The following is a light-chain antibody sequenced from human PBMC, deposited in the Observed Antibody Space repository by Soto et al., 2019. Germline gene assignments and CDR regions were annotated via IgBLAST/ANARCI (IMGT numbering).Light chain of an antibody. Sequence: ENVLTQSPSTLSLSPGETATLSCRASQRLSNSQIVWYQQKPGQAPRLLISGASSRATGLPDRFFGSGSGTDFTLTISNLEPEDFAVYYCQQYGSSPPITFGQGTRLEIK. V-gene: IGKV3-20*01. J-gene: IGKJ5*01. CDR2: GAS. CDR1: QRLSNSQ. CDR3: QQYGSSPPIT.